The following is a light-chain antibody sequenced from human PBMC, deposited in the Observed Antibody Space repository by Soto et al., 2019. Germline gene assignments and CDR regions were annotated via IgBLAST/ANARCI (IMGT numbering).Light chain of an antibody. CDR2: DAS. CDR1: QSVSSY. V-gene: IGKV3-11*01. Sequence: EIFVTQSPATLSLSPWEIATLSWRASQSVSSYLAWYQQKPGQAPRLLIYDASNRATGIPARFSGSGSGTDFTLTISSLEPEDFAVYYCQQRSNWPLTFGQGTRLEI. CDR3: QQRSNWPLT. J-gene: IGKJ5*01.